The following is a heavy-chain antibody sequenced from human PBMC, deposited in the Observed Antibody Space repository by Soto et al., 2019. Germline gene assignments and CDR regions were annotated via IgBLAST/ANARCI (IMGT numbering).Heavy chain of an antibody. Sequence: SETLSLTCTVSGGSISSYYWSWIRQPPGKGLEWIGYIYYSGSTNYNPSLKSRVTISVDTSKNQFSLKLSSVTAADTAVYYCARDLFSGDYNWFDPWGQGTLVTVSS. CDR1: GGSISSYY. CDR3: ARDLFSGDYNWFDP. D-gene: IGHD7-27*01. CDR2: IYYSGST. V-gene: IGHV4-59*01. J-gene: IGHJ5*02.